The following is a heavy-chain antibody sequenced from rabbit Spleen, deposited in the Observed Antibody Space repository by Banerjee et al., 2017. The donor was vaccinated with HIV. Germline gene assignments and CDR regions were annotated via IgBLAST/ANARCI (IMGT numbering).Heavy chain of an antibody. CDR3: ARHDAGGSAYTYFNL. CDR1: GFDFSSYG. D-gene: IGHD8-1*01. J-gene: IGHJ4*01. Sequence: QEQLVESGGGLVQPGGSLKLSCKASGFDFSSYGVSWVRQAPGKGLEWIACIYSGSSGSTYYASWAKGRFTISKASSTTVTLQMTSLTAADTATYLCARHDAGGSAYTYFNLWGPGTLVTVS. CDR2: IYSGSSGST. V-gene: IGHV1S45*01.